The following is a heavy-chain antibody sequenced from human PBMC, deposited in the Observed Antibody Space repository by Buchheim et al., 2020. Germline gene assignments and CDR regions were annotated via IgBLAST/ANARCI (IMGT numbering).Heavy chain of an antibody. CDR1: GGTFSNYG. CDR2: IYPVFGTT. CDR3: AREGSSSSGDY. Sequence: QVQLVQSGAEVKKPGSSVKVSCKSSGGTFSNYGISWVRQAPGQGLEWMAMIYPVFGTTNYAQKFQGRVTITADGSTNTAYMELSSLRSEDTAMYYCAREGSSSSGDYWGQGTL. V-gene: IGHV1-69*15. D-gene: IGHD6-6*01. J-gene: IGHJ4*02.